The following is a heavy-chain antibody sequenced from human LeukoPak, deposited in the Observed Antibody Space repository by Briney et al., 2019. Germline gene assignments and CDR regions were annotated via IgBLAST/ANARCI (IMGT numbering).Heavy chain of an antibody. V-gene: IGHV3-66*01. Sequence: GGSLRLSCAASGFTVSSNYMSWVRQAPGKGLEWVSVIYSGGSTYYADSVKGRFTISRDNSKNTLYLQMNSLKTEDTAVYYCTPGNYYYGMDVWGQGTTVTVSS. CDR2: IYSGGST. J-gene: IGHJ6*02. CDR3: TPGNYYYGMDV. CDR1: GFTVSSNY.